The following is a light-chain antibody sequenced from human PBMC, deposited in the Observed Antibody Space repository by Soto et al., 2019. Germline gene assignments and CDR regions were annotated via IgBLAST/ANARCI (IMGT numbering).Light chain of an antibody. V-gene: IGLV7-46*01. CDR1: TGAVTTGHY. CDR2: DTN. Sequence: QAVVTQEPSVTVSPGGTVTLTCASSTGAVTTGHYPYWFQQKHGQTPRTLIYDTNNRESWTPARVSGSLLGGKAALTLSGAQPADEATYYCLLLYSGTSRVFGAGTKLTVL. J-gene: IGLJ1*01. CDR3: LLLYSGTSRV.